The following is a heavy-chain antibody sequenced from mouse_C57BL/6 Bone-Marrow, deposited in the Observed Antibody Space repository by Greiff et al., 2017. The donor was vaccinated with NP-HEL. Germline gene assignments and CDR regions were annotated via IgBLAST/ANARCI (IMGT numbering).Heavy chain of an antibody. CDR2: ISYDGSN. D-gene: IGHD1-1*01. CDR3: ARGYYGSSYGFAY. Sequence: EVKLMESGPGLVKPSQSLTLTCSVTGYSITSGYYWNWLRQLPGNKLEWMGYISYDGSNNYKPSLKNRISITRDTSKNQFFLKLNSVTTEDTATYYCARGYYGSSYGFAYWGQRTLGTVSA. V-gene: IGHV3-6*01. CDR1: GYSITSGYY. J-gene: IGHJ3*01.